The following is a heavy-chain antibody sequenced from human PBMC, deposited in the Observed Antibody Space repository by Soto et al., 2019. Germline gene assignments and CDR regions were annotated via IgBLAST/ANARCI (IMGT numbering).Heavy chain of an antibody. Sequence: QITLKESGPTLVKPTQTLTLTCTFSGFSLNSTAVGVNWIRQPPRKALEWLALIYWNDDNHYSPSLMSRLTITKDTSKNQVVLTMTNMDPMDTATYYCAHGSGWLSDYWGQGTLVTVSS. CDR2: IYWNDDN. CDR3: AHGSGWLSDY. CDR1: GFSLNSTAVG. J-gene: IGHJ4*02. V-gene: IGHV2-5*01. D-gene: IGHD6-19*01.